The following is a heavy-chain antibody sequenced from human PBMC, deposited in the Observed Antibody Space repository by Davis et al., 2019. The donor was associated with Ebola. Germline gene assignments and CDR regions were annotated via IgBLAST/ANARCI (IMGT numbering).Heavy chain of an antibody. D-gene: IGHD4-17*01. Sequence: GESLKISCAASGFTFSSYAMSWVRQAPGKGLVWVSAISGSGGSTYYADSVKGRFTFSRDNPKNTLYLQMNSLRAEDTAVYYCAKGSLYGSRSITAGMDVWGQGTTVTVSS. CDR3: AKGSLYGSRSITAGMDV. CDR1: GFTFSSYA. V-gene: IGHV3-23*01. J-gene: IGHJ6*02. CDR2: ISGSGGST.